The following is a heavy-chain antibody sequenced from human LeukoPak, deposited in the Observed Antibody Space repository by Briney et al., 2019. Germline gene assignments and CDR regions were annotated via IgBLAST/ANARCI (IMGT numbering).Heavy chain of an antibody. CDR2: ISSSSATI. D-gene: IGHD5-18*01. Sequence: GGSLRLSCAASRFSFNTYSMNWVRQAPGKGLEWVSHISSSSATIYYADSVKGRFTISRDNAKNSLYLQMNSLRAEDTAVYYCARVGSGYSFDYWGQGTLVTVSS. V-gene: IGHV3-48*04. J-gene: IGHJ4*02. CDR3: ARVGSGYSFDY. CDR1: RFSFNTYS.